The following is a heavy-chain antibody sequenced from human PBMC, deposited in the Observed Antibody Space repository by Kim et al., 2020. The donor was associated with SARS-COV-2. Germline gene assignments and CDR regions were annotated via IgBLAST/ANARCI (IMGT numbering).Heavy chain of an antibody. J-gene: IGHJ6*02. D-gene: IGHD3-22*01. CDR2: ISGNGGTA. V-gene: IGHV3-23*01. CDR3: AKPKTSSCDSALDL. CDR1: GFTFSTYA. Sequence: GGSLRLSCAASGFTFSTYAMSWVRQAPGKGLEWVSGISGNGGTAYYADSVKGRFSISRDDSKNTLYLQMSSLRAEDTAVYYCAKPKTSSCDSALDLWG.